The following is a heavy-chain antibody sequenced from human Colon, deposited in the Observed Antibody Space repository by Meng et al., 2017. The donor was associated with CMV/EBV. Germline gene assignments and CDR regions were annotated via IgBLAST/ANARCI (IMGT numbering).Heavy chain of an antibody. D-gene: IGHD5-24*01. Sequence: ASVKVSCKASGYTFTDYAISWVRQAPGQGLEWMGWISPYDGKINYARKFQGRVTMTTDTSTSTAYMELRSLRSDDTAMYYCARDPYNKNWFDPWGQGTQVTVSS. CDR2: ISPYDGKI. CDR1: GYTFTDYA. V-gene: IGHV1-18*01. CDR3: ARDPYNKNWFDP. J-gene: IGHJ5*02.